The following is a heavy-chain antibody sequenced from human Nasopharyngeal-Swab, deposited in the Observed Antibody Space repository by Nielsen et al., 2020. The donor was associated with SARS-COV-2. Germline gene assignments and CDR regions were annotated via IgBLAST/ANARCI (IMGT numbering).Heavy chain of an antibody. V-gene: IGHV4-31*03. Sequence: SETLSLTCTVSGGSISSGGYYWSWIRQHPGKGLEWIGYIYYSGSTYYNPSLKSRVTISVDTSKNQFSLKLSSVTAADTAVYYCARFKWFGELLDYWGQGTLVTVSS. CDR1: GGSISSGGYY. CDR2: IYYSGST. CDR3: ARFKWFGELLDY. J-gene: IGHJ4*02. D-gene: IGHD3-10*01.